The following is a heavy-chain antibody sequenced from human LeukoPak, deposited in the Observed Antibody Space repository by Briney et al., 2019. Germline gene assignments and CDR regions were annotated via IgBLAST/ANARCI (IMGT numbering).Heavy chain of an antibody. CDR3: AGDRVLRSSGWSSAYYYGMDV. CDR2: INAGNGNT. Sequence: ASVKVSCKASGYIFTKYTMHWVRQAPGQRLEWMGWINAGNGNTKYSQKFEGRVTITRDTSASTAYMELSSLKSEDTAVYYCAGDRVLRSSGWSSAYYYGMDVWGQGTTVTVSS. CDR1: GYIFTKYT. D-gene: IGHD6-19*01. J-gene: IGHJ6*02. V-gene: IGHV1-3*01.